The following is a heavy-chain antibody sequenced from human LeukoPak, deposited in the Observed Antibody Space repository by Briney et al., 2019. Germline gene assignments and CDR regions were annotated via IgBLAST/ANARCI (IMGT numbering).Heavy chain of an antibody. Sequence: SETLSLTCAVYGGSFSGYYWSWIRQPPRKGLEWMGEINHSGSTNYNPSLNSRVTISVDTSKNQFTLKLSSVTAADTAVYYCARGIAGTGPGDYDSSAQSAYWGQGTLVTAS. CDR1: GGSFSGYY. V-gene: IGHV4-34*01. D-gene: IGHD3-22*01. CDR2: INHSGST. J-gene: IGHJ4*02. CDR3: ARGIAGTGPGDYDSSAQSAY.